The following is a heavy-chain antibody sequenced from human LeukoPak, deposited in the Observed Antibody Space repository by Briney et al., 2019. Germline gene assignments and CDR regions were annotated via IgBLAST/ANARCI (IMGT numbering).Heavy chain of an antibody. CDR2: ISNAGSNK. Sequence: GRSLRLSCAASGFTFNIYVMHWVRQAPGRGLEWVPVISNAGSNKSYAHCVKGRFPIPRDNSKNTLYLQMNSMRVEDTAVYYCARVEYSGYDFGQPYYYGMDVWGQGTTVTVSS. CDR1: GFTFNIYV. CDR3: ARVEYSGYDFGQPYYYGMDV. D-gene: IGHD5-12*01. J-gene: IGHJ6*02. V-gene: IGHV3-30-3*01.